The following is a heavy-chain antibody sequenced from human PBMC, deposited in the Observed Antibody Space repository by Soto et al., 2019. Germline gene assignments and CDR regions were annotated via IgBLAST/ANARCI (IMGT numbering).Heavy chain of an antibody. Sequence: GASVKVSCKASGYTFTSYGISWVRQAPGQGLEWMGWISAYNGNTNYAQKLQGRVTMTTDTSTSTAYMELRSLRSDDTAVYYCARVEIMGGWAADGIWFEPWGQGTLVTV. CDR2: ISAYNGNT. J-gene: IGHJ5*02. CDR1: GYTFTSYG. D-gene: IGHD6-13*01. V-gene: IGHV1-18*01. CDR3: ARVEIMGGWAADGIWFEP.